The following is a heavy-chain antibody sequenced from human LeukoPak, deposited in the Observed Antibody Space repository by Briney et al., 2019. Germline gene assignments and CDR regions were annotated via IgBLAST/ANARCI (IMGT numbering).Heavy chain of an antibody. CDR1: GYTFTSHF. V-gene: IGHV1-46*01. D-gene: IGHD3-16*01. J-gene: IGHJ4*02. CDR3: ATGLGQRSYYDYVWGSN. Sequence: ASVKVSCKASGYTFTSHFMHWVRQAPGQGLEWMGIINPRGGSTSYTQKFQGRVTMTRDTSTSTVYMELSRLRSDDTAVYYCATGLGQRSYYDYVWGSNWGQGTLVTVSS. CDR2: INPRGGST.